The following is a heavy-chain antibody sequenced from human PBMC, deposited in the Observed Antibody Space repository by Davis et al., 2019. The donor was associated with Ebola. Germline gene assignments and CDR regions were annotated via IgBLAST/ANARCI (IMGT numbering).Heavy chain of an antibody. CDR3: ATGSYSSSSSGYYYYGMDV. J-gene: IGHJ6*02. CDR1: GFTFSSYS. V-gene: IGHV3-23*01. Sequence: GESLKISCAASGFTFSSYSMNWVRQAPGKGLEWVSAISGSGGSTYYADSVKGRFTISRDNSKNTLYLQMNSLRAEDTAVYYCATGSYSSSSSGYYYYGMDVWGQGTTVTVSS. D-gene: IGHD6-6*01. CDR2: ISGSGGST.